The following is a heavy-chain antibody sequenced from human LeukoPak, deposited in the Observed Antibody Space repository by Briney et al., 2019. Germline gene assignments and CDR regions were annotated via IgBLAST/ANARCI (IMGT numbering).Heavy chain of an antibody. D-gene: IGHD3-3*01. CDR3: ARERLISPTYYDFWSGYYNNWFDP. V-gene: IGHV4-4*07. CDR2: IYTSGST. CDR1: GGSISSYY. Sequence: PSETLSLTCTVSGGSISSYYWSWIRQPAGKGLEWIGRIYTSGSTNYNPSLKSRVTMSVDTSKNQFSLKLSSVTAADTAVYYCARERLISPTYYDFWSGYYNNWFDPWGQGTLVTVSS. J-gene: IGHJ5*02.